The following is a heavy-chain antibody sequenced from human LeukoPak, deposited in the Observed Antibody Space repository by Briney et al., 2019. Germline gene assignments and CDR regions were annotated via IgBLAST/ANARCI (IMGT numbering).Heavy chain of an antibody. D-gene: IGHD6-19*01. CDR3: AREGIAVAGTTYYYYGMDV. CDR2: IYYSGST. J-gene: IGHJ6*02. CDR1: GGSFSGYY. Sequence: SETLSLTCAVYGGSFSGYYWSWIRQHPGKGLEWIGYIYYSGSTYYNPSLKSRVTISVDTSKNQFSLKLSSVTAADTAVYYCAREGIAVAGTTYYYYGMDVWGQGTTVTVSS. V-gene: IGHV4-31*11.